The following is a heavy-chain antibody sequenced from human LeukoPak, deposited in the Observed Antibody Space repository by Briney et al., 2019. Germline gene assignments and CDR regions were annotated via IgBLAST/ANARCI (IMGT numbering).Heavy chain of an antibody. J-gene: IGHJ6*03. CDR1: GFTFSSYW. V-gene: IGHV3-30*03. CDR3: ARERPFFLDTAMVKSHYYMDV. D-gene: IGHD5-18*01. Sequence: GGSLRLSCAASGFTFSSYWMSWVRQAPGKGLEWVAVISYDGSNKYYADSVKGRFTISRDNSKNTLYLQMNSLRAEDTAVYYCARERPFFLDTAMVKSHYYMDVWGKGTTVTVSS. CDR2: ISYDGSNK.